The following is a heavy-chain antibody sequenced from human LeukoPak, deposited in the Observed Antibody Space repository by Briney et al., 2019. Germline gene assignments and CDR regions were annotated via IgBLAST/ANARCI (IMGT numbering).Heavy chain of an antibody. CDR1: GYTFTNYG. CDR3: ARTCSGASCYVIY. Sequence: ASVKVSCKASGYTFTNYGITWVRQAPGQGLEWMGWISGYNGNTNYAQKLQGRVTMTTETSTSTAYMELRSLRSDDTAIYYCARTCSGASCYVIYWGRGTLLTVSS. V-gene: IGHV1-18*01. D-gene: IGHD2-15*01. CDR2: ISGYNGNT. J-gene: IGHJ4*02.